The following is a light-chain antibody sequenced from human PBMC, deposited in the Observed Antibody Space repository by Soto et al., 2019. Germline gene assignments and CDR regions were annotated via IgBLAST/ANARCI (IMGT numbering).Light chain of an antibody. CDR2: KAS. V-gene: IGKV1-5*03. CDR1: QSISSW. CDR3: QQYNSYSYT. Sequence: DIQMTQSPSTLSASVGDRVTITCRASQSISSWLAWYQQKPGKAPKLLSYKASSLESGVPSRFSSSGSGPDFTLTLRSLQPDDFATYYCQQYNSYSYTFRQGTKLEIK. J-gene: IGKJ2*01.